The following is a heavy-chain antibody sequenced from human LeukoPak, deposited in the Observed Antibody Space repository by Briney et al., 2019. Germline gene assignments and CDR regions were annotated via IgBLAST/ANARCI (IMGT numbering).Heavy chain of an antibody. V-gene: IGHV4-59*12. CDR1: GGSISSYY. CDR3: ARLSTVRGLITPFDY. CDR2: IYYSGST. Sequence: SETLSLTCTVSGGSISSYYWSWIRQPPGRGLEWIGYIYYSGSTSYNPSLKSRVTISVDTSKNQLSLMLTSVTAADTAVYYCARLSTVRGLITPFDYWGQGTLATVSS. D-gene: IGHD3-10*01. J-gene: IGHJ4*02.